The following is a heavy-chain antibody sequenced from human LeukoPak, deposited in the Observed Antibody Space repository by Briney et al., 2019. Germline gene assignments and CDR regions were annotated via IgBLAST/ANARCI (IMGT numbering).Heavy chain of an antibody. J-gene: IGHJ3*02. Sequence: MTSETLSLTCTVSDGSISSYYWSWIRQPPGRGLEWIGYIYYSGSTNYNPSLKSRVTVSVDTSKNQFSLKLSSVTAADTAVYYCATWDPTGRDAFDIWGQGTMVTVSS. V-gene: IGHV4-59*01. CDR2: IYYSGST. CDR3: ATWDPTGRDAFDI. D-gene: IGHD1-14*01. CDR1: DGSISSYY.